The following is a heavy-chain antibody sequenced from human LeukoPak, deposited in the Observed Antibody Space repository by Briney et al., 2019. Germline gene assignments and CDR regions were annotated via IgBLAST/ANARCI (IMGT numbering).Heavy chain of an antibody. V-gene: IGHV1-18*01. Sequence: ASVKVSCKASGYIFTKYGFTWVRQAPGQRLEWMGWISAYDGYTNHAQKFQGRVTMTTDSSTTTAYMELRSLRSDDAAVYYCARVSGSIVARLAWFDSWGQGTLVTVSS. CDR3: ARVSGSIVARLAWFDS. D-gene: IGHD6-6*01. CDR2: ISAYDGYT. J-gene: IGHJ5*01. CDR1: GYIFTKYG.